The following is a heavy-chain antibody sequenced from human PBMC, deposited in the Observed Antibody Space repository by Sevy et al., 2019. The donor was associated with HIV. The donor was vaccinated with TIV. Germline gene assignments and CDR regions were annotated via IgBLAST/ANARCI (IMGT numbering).Heavy chain of an antibody. CDR2: ISYDGSNK. J-gene: IGHJ6*03. CDR3: XXXXXXXXXXXXXYYYYMDV. V-gene: IGHV3-30-3*01. CDR1: GFTFSSYA. Sequence: GGSLRLSCAASGFTFSSYAMHWVRQAPGKGLEWVAVISYDGSNKYYADSVKGRFTISRDNSKNTLYLQMNSLRAEDXXXXXXXXXXXXXXXXXXXYYYYMDVWGKGTTVTVSS.